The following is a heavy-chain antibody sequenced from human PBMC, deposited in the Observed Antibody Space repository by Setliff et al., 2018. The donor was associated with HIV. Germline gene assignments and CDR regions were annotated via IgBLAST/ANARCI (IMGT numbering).Heavy chain of an antibody. CDR1: GFTFSSYA. CDR2: ITSGGST. D-gene: IGHD5-18*01. V-gene: IGHV3-23*01. CDR3: AKGFRPVDTALVSGPTY. Sequence: LRLSCAASGFTFSSYAMSWVRQTPEKGLEWVSIITSGGSTYYADSAKGRFIISRDNSQNTLYLQMTSLRADDTATYYCAKGFRPVDTALVSGPTYWGQGIRVTVSS. J-gene: IGHJ4*02.